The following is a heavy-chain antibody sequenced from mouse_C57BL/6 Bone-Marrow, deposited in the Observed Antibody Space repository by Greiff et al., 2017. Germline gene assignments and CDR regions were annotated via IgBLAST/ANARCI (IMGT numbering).Heavy chain of an antibody. D-gene: IGHD1-3*01. Sequence: EVKLVESGGGLVKPGGSLKLSCAASGFTFSDYGMHWVRQAPEKGLEWVAYISSGSSTIYYADTVKGRFTISRDNAKNTLFLRMTSLRSEDTAMDFDARTKGYYMDYWGQGTSLTVSS. CDR1: GFTFSDYG. J-gene: IGHJ2*02. V-gene: IGHV5-17*01. CDR3: ARTKGYYMDY. CDR2: ISSGSSTI.